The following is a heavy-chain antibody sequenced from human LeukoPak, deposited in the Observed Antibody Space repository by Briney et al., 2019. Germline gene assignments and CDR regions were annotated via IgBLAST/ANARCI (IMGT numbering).Heavy chain of an antibody. Sequence: QPGGSLRLSCAASGFTVSSNYMSWVRQAPGKGLEWVSGISGYGGTTYHADSVEGRFTISRDNSKNTLYLQMNSLRAEDTAVYYCASLATYDSSGYFDPFDYWGQGTLVTVSS. CDR1: GFTVSSNY. J-gene: IGHJ4*02. D-gene: IGHD3-22*01. CDR3: ASLATYDSSGYFDPFDY. CDR2: ISGYGGTT. V-gene: IGHV3-23*01.